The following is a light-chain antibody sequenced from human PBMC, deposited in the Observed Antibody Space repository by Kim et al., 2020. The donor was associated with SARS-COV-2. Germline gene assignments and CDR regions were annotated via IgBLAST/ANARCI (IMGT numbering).Light chain of an antibody. J-gene: IGLJ2*01. V-gene: IGLV1-44*01. Sequence: QSVLTQPPSASGTPGQRVTIPCSGSISNIGTNTVNWYQQLPGTAPKLLIYSNNQRPSGVPDRFSGSKSGTSASLAISGLQSDDEADYYCAAWDDSRTVLFGGGTQLTVL. CDR1: ISNIGTNT. CDR2: SNN. CDR3: AAWDDSRTVL.